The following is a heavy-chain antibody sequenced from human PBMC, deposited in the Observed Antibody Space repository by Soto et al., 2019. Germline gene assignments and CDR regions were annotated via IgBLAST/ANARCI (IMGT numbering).Heavy chain of an antibody. Sequence: EVQLVESGGGLVQPGGYLRLSCAASGFTFSSYSMNWVRQAPGKGLEWVSYISSSSSTIYYADSVKGRFTISRDNAKNSLYLQMNSLRAEDTAVYYCASQSSEWLLFASWGQGTLVIVSS. CDR2: ISSSSSTI. J-gene: IGHJ4*02. CDR3: ASQSSEWLLFAS. D-gene: IGHD5-12*01. V-gene: IGHV3-48*01. CDR1: GFTFSSYS.